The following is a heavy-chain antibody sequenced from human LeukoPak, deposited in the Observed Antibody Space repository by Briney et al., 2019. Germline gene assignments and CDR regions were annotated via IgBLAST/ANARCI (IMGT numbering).Heavy chain of an antibody. J-gene: IGHJ5*02. D-gene: IGHD3-3*01. Sequence: GGSLRLSCAASGLTFSSYSMNWVRQAPGEGLEWVSSISSSSIYMYYADSVKGRFTISRDNAKNTLYLQMNSLRAEDTAVYYCAKAGPVLRFLEWFDWFDPWGQGTLVTVSS. CDR2: ISSSSIYM. CDR1: GLTFSSYS. V-gene: IGHV3-21*04. CDR3: AKAGPVLRFLEWFDWFDP.